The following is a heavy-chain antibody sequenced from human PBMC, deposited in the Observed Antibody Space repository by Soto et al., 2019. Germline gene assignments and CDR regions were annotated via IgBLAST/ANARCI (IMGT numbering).Heavy chain of an antibody. CDR2: FYDSGST. CDR3: ARHGTHSGSYYNRFAP. J-gene: IGHJ5*02. CDR1: GGSMSTYY. Sequence: SETLSLTCTVSGGSMSTYYWSWIRQSPGKGLEWIGYFYDSGSTNYNPSLKSRVTISVDTSKNQFSLKLSSLTAADTAIYYCARHGTHSGSYYNRFAPWGQGTLVTVSS. D-gene: IGHD1-26*01. V-gene: IGHV4-59*08.